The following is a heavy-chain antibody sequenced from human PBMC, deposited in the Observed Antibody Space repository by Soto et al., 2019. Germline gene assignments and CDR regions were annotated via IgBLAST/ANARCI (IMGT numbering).Heavy chain of an antibody. V-gene: IGHV1-18*01. D-gene: IGHD1-26*01. J-gene: IGHJ4*02. CDR1: GYTYSSYR. Sequence: ASVKVSCKASGYTYSSYRINWVRQAHGQGLEWMGWVNTYNGDTNFAQKVQGRVTMTTDTSTTTASMELRSLTYDDTAVYYCSRESGRDLRGPGAVFDYWAQAPPVTVSS. CDR2: VNTYNGDT. CDR3: SRESGRDLRGPGAVFDY.